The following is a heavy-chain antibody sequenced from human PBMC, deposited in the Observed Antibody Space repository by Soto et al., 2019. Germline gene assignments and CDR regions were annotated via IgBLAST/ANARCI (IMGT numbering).Heavy chain of an antibody. D-gene: IGHD1-1*01. V-gene: IGHV1-69*13. CDR2: IIPIFGTA. J-gene: IGHJ6*02. CDR1: GGTFSSYA. CDR3: ARDVYEERLGVYGMDV. Sequence: GASVKVSCKASGGTFSSYAISWVRQAPGQGLEWMGGIIPIFGTANYAQKFQGRVTITADESTSTAYMELSSLRSEDTAVYYCARDVYEERLGVYGMDVWGQGTTVTVSS.